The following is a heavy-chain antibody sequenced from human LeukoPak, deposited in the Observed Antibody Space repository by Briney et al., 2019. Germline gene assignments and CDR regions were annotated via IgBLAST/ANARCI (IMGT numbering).Heavy chain of an antibody. CDR1: GYTFIMYA. CDR3: ARADYESSVVDY. CDR2: INTNAGIP. D-gene: IGHD3-22*01. V-gene: IGHV7-4-1*02. J-gene: IGHJ4*02. Sequence: ASVKVSCKASGYTFIMYAIHWVRQAPGQRLEWMGWINTNAGIPTYAQGFTGRFVFSLDTSVNTAYVQISSLKAEDTAVYYCARADYESSVVDYWGQGTLVTVSS.